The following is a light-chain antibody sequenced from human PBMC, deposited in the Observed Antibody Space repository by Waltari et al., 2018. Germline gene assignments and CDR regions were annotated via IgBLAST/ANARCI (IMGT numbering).Light chain of an antibody. CDR3: AAWDDSLSGRV. V-gene: IGLV1-44*01. CDR2: INK. J-gene: IGLJ3*02. Sequence: QSVLTQPPSASGTPGQRVTISCSGSSSNIGRDTVNWYRQLPGTAPNLLIYINKHRPSGVPDRFSGSNSGTAASLAISGLRSEDEADYYCAAWDDSLSGRVFGGGTKVTVL. CDR1: SSNIGRDT.